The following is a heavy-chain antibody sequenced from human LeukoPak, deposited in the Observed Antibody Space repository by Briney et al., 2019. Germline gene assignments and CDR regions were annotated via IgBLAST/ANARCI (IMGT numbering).Heavy chain of an antibody. V-gene: IGHV3-9*01. CDR1: GFTFDDYA. CDR2: INWNSDSI. Sequence: GRSLRLSCAVSGFTFDDYAMHWVRQVPGKGLEWVSGINWNSDSIGYADSVKGRFTTSRDNAKNSLYLQMNGLRAEDTAVYYCARDRGSWGDAFDIWGQGTMVTVSS. D-gene: IGHD2-15*01. J-gene: IGHJ3*02. CDR3: ARDRGSWGDAFDI.